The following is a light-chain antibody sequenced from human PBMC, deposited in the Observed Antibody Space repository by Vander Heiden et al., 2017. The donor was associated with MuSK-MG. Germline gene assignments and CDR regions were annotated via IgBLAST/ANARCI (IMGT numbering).Light chain of an antibody. CDR3: QSYDSSLSGSV. CDR1: SSNIGAGFD. Sequence: QSVLTQPPPVSGAPGPRVTISCTGSSSNIGAGFDVHWYQQLPGTAPKLLIYVNSNRPSGVPDRFSGSKSGTSASLAITGLQAEDEADYYCQSYDSSLSGSVFGGGTKLTVL. CDR2: VNS. J-gene: IGLJ2*01. V-gene: IGLV1-40*01.